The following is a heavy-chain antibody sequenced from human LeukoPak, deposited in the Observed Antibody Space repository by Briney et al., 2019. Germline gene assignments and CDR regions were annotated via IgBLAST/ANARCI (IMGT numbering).Heavy chain of an antibody. J-gene: IGHJ2*01. Sequence: GGSLRLSCAASGFTFSSYVMHWVRQAPGKGLEWVAFIRYDGSNKYYADSVKGRFTVSRENAKNSLYLQMNSLRAGDTAVYYCARAAYSSTWYSRYFDLWDRGTLVTVSS. D-gene: IGHD6-13*01. CDR2: IRYDGSNK. V-gene: IGHV3-30*02. CDR3: ARAAYSSTWYSRYFDL. CDR1: GFTFSSYV.